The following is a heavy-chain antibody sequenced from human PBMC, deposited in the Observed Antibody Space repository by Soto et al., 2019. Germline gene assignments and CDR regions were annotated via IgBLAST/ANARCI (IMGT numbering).Heavy chain of an antibody. CDR2: ISGSGGST. Sequence: PXVSLKLSCGASGFSFSSYSKSGVRQAPGKGLEWVSAISGSGGSTYYADSVKGRFTTSRDNSKNTLYLQMNSLRAEDTAVYYCEKDRGITGTTFDPWGQGTLVTVSS. D-gene: IGHD1-7*01. V-gene: IGHV3-23*01. J-gene: IGHJ5*02. CDR3: EKDRGITGTTFDP. CDR1: GFSFSSYS.